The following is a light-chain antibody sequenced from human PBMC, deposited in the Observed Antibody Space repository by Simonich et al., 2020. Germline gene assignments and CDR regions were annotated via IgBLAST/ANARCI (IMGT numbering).Light chain of an antibody. J-gene: IGKJ5*01. CDR1: QSVLYRSNNKNY. CDR2: WAS. V-gene: IGKV4-1*01. Sequence: DIVMTQSPDSLAVSLGERATINCKSSQSVLYRSNNKNYLAWYQQKPGQPPKLLIYWASTRESGVPDRFSGSGSGTDFTLTIRSLQAEDVAVYYCQQYYSTPITFGQGTRLEIK. CDR3: QQYYSTPIT.